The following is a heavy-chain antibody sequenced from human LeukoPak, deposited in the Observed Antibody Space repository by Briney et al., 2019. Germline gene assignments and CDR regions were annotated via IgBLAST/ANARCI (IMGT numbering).Heavy chain of an antibody. CDR3: ASRSGSYFQH. CDR2: ISAYNGNT. CDR1: GYTFTSYG. V-gene: IGHV1-18*01. Sequence: ASVKVSCKASGYTFTSYGFNWVRQAPGQGLEWMGWISAYNGNTNYAQKLQGRVTMTTDTSTSTAYMELRSLRSDDTAVYYCASRSGSYFQHWGQGTLVTVSS. J-gene: IGHJ1*01. D-gene: IGHD1-26*01.